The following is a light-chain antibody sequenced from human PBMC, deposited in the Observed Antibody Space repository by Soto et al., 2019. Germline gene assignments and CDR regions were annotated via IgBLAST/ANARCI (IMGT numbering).Light chain of an antibody. Sequence: EIVMTQSPATLSVSPGEGATLSCRASQSVTSNLAWYQQQPGQAPRLLIYGTSTRATGIPARLSGSGSGTEFPLTLSSLQSEDFAVYYCQQYYNWPYTFGQGTKLEIK. V-gene: IGKV3-15*01. CDR3: QQYYNWPYT. J-gene: IGKJ2*01. CDR1: QSVTSN. CDR2: GTS.